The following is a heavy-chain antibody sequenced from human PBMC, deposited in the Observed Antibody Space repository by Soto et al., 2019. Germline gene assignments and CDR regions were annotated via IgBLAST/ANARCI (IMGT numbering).Heavy chain of an antibody. CDR1: GFTFITFV. J-gene: IGHJ6*02. CDR2: ITGSGKSA. D-gene: IGHD3-10*01. V-gene: IGHV3-23*01. Sequence: EVQLLESGGGWVQPGGSVRLSCAASGFTFITFVMTWVRQVPGEGLEWISSITGSGKSAYYADSVKGRVTISRDNSKNTLYLQISSLGVDDTAVYHCAVHLGENYYTMDVWGQGTTVTVSS. CDR3: AVHLGENYYTMDV.